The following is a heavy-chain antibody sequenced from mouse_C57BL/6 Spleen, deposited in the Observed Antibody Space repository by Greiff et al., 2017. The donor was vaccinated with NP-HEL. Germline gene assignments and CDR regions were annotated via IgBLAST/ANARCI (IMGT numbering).Heavy chain of an antibody. CDR2: IDPSDSYT. Sequence: QVQLQQPGAELVKPGASVKLSCKASGYTFTSYWMQWVKQRPGQGLEWIGEIDPSDSYTNYNQTFKGKSTLTVDTSSSTAYMQLISLTSEDCAVYECASGRGFAYWGQGNLVTVSA. D-gene: IGHD4-1*01. CDR1: GYTFTSYW. V-gene: IGHV1-50*01. J-gene: IGHJ3*01. CDR3: ASGRGFAY.